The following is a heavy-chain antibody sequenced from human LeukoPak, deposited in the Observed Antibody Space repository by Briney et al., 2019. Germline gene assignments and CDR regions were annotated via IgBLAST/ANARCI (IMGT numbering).Heavy chain of an antibody. CDR2: IYYSGST. Sequence: SETLSLTCTVPGGSISSYYWSWIRQPPGKGLEWIGYIYYSGSTNYNPSLKSRVTISVDTSKNQFSLKLSSVTAADTAVYYCARGVVELDYWGQGTLVTVSS. CDR1: GGSISSYY. D-gene: IGHD5-24*01. J-gene: IGHJ4*02. V-gene: IGHV4-59*01. CDR3: ARGVVELDY.